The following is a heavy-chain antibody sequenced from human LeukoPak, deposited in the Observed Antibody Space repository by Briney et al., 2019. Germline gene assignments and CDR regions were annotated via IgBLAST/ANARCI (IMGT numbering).Heavy chain of an antibody. V-gene: IGHV1-8*01. Sequence: GASVKVSCKASGYTFTNYDINWVRQATGQGLEWMGWMNPNSGNTGYAQKFQGRVTITRNTSISTAYMELSSLRSEDTAVYYCAAVLLSDAFDIWGQGTMVTVPS. CDR2: MNPNSGNT. D-gene: IGHD2-15*01. J-gene: IGHJ3*02. CDR1: GYTFTNYD. CDR3: AAVLLSDAFDI.